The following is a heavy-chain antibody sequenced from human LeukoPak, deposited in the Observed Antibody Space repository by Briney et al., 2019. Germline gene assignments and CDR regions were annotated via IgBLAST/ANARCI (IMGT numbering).Heavy chain of an antibody. CDR2: IRYDGSIQ. D-gene: IGHD1-26*01. J-gene: IGHJ4*02. CDR1: GFTFSNHG. CDR3: AKEVGVTTRGSFAY. V-gene: IGHV3-30*02. Sequence: GGSLRLSXAASGFTFSNHGMLWVRQAPGKGMEWVAFIRYDGSIQYYADSVKGRFTISRDSSKNTLYLQMNSLRDEDTAVYYCAKEVGVTTRGSFAYWGQGTLVTVSS.